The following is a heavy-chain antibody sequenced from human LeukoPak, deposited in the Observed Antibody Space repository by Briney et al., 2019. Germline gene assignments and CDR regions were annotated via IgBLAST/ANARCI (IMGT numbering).Heavy chain of an antibody. D-gene: IGHD6-13*01. V-gene: IGHV3-9*01. CDR2: ISWNSRSI. J-gene: IGHJ4*02. CDR1: GFTFDDYA. Sequence: GGSLRLSCAASGFTFDDYAMHWVRQAPGKGLEWVSGISWNSRSIGYADSVKGRFTISRDNAKNSLYLQMNSLRAEDTALYYCVPTNGQLVQGYWGQGTLVTVSS. CDR3: VPTNGQLVQGY.